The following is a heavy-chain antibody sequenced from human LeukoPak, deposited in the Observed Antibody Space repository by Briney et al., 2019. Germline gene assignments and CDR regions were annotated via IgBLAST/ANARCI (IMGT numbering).Heavy chain of an antibody. CDR1: GFTFSSYW. J-gene: IGHJ4*02. D-gene: IGHD6-13*01. Sequence: GGSLRLSCAASGFTFSSYWIHWVRQAPGKRLAWVSRVNSDGSTTTYADSVKGRFTISRDNAKNTVYLQMNSLRAEDTGVYYCARTTYTSSRFDFWGQGTLVTVSS. CDR3: ARTTYTSSRFDF. CDR2: VNSDGSTT. V-gene: IGHV3-74*03.